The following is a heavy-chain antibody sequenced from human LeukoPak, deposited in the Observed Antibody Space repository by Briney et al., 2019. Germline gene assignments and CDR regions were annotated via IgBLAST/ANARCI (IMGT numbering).Heavy chain of an antibody. CDR1: GYTFTSYY. CDR2: ISAYNGNT. CDR3: ARALDNWFDP. V-gene: IGHV1-18*04. Sequence: ASVKVSCKASGYTFTSYYMHWVRQAPGQGLEWMGWISAYNGNTNYAQKLQGRVTMTTDTSTSTAYMELRSLRSDDTAVYYCARALDNWFDPWGQGTLVTVSS. J-gene: IGHJ5*02.